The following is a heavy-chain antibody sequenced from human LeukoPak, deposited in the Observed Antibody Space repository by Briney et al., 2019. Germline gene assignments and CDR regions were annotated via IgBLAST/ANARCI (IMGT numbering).Heavy chain of an antibody. J-gene: IGHJ4*02. CDR2: FYHGVGT. V-gene: IGHV4-38-2*01. Sequence: SETLSLTCAVSGYSISSGYYWGWLRQPPGKGLEWIGSFYHGVGTYYNPSLKSRVTMSADTSKNQFSLKLSSVTAADTAVYYCARGTTRLCPDYWGQGTLVTVSS. CDR3: ARGTTRLCPDY. D-gene: IGHD2-2*01. CDR1: GYSISSGYY.